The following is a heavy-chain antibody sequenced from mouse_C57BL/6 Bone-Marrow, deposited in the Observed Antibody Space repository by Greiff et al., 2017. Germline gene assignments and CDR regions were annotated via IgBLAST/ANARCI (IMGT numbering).Heavy chain of an antibody. V-gene: IGHV14-3*01. Sequence: VQLQQSVAELVRPGASVKLSCTASGFNIKNTYMHWVKQRPEQGLEWIGRIDPANGNTKYAPKFQGKATITADTSSNTAYLQLSSLTSEDTAIYYCAREGITTVVATWDWYFDVWGTGTTVTVSS. CDR1: GFNIKNTY. D-gene: IGHD1-1*01. J-gene: IGHJ1*03. CDR3: AREGITTVVATWDWYFDV. CDR2: IDPANGNT.